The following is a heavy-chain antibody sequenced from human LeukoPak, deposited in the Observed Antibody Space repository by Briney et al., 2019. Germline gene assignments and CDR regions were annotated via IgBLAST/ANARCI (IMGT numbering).Heavy chain of an antibody. Sequence: PGGSLRLSCVASGFTSSNFAMSWVRQAPGKGLEWVSAISGSGGSTYYADSVKGRFSISRDNTKNTLYLQMNSLRAEDTAVYYCARYIVVVTARIDYWGQGTLVTVSS. CDR2: ISGSGGST. D-gene: IGHD2-21*02. V-gene: IGHV3-23*01. J-gene: IGHJ4*02. CDR3: ARYIVVVTARIDY. CDR1: GFTSSNFA.